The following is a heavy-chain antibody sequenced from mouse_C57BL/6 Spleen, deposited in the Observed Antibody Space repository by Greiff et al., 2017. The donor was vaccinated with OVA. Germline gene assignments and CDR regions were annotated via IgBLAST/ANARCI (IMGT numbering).Heavy chain of an antibody. D-gene: IGHD1-1*01. CDR3: ATTNYYGSSYVYFDY. J-gene: IGHJ2*01. CDR2: IYPGSGST. Sequence: QQPGAELVKPGASVKMSCKASGYTFTSYWITWVKQRPGQGLEWIGDIYPGSGSTNYNEKFKSKATLTVDTSSSTAYMQLSSLTSEDSAVYYCATTNYYGSSYVYFDYWGQGTTLTVSS. V-gene: IGHV1-55*01. CDR1: GYTFTSYW.